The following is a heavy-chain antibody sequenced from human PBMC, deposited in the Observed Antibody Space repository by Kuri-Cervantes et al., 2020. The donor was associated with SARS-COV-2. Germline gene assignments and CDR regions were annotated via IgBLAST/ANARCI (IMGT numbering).Heavy chain of an antibody. CDR1: GFTFSSYW. V-gene: IGHV3-7*01. J-gene: IGHJ4*02. CDR3: ARPYDEGPTTPN. Sequence: ETLSLTCAASGFTFSSYWMSWVRQAPGKGLEWVANIKQDGSEKYYVDSVKGRFTISRDNAKNSLYLQMNSLRAEDTAVYYCARPYDEGPTTPNWGQGTLVTVSS. D-gene: IGHD3-22*01. CDR2: IKQDGSEK.